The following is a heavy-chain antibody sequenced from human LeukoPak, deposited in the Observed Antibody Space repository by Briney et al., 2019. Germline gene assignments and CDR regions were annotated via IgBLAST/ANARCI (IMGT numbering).Heavy chain of an antibody. D-gene: IGHD1-26*01. V-gene: IGHV1-18*01. Sequence: ASVKVSCKASGYTFTSYGISWVRQAPGQGLEWMGWISAYNGNTNYAQKLQGRVTMTTDTSTSTAYMELRSLRSDDTAVYYCARDLFTEPYNWFDPWGQGTLVTVSS. J-gene: IGHJ5*02. CDR2: ISAYNGNT. CDR1: GYTFTSYG. CDR3: ARDLFTEPYNWFDP.